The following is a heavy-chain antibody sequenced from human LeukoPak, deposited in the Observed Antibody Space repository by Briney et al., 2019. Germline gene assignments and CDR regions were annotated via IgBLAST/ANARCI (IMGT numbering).Heavy chain of an antibody. CDR1: GFTFSSYG. Sequence: PGRSLRLSCAASGFTFSSYGMHWVRQAPGKGLEWLAVIWYDGSNKYYADSVKGRFTISRDNSKNTLYLQMNSLRAEDTAVYYCARDGRDYIDYWGQGTLVTVSS. CDR3: ARDGRDYIDY. D-gene: IGHD3/OR15-3a*01. CDR2: IWYDGSNK. V-gene: IGHV3-33*01. J-gene: IGHJ4*02.